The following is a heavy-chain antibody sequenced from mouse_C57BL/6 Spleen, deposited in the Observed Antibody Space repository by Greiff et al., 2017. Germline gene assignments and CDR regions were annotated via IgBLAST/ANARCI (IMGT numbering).Heavy chain of an antibody. D-gene: IGHD2-4*01. CDR1: GFTFSSYA. CDR3: ARDGSTTIKPYYFDY. Sequence: EVKLMESGGGLVKPGGSLKLSCAASGFTFSSYAMSWVRQTPEKRLEWVATISDGGSYTYYPDNVKGRFTISRDNAKNNLYLQMSHLKSEDTAMYYCARDGSTTIKPYYFDYWGQGTTLTVSS. CDR2: ISDGGSYT. V-gene: IGHV5-4*01. J-gene: IGHJ2*01.